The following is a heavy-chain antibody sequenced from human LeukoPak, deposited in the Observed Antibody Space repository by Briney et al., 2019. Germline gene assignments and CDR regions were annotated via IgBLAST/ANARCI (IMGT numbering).Heavy chain of an antibody. J-gene: IGHJ3*02. CDR1: GYSISSGYN. V-gene: IGHV4-38-2*02. CDR2: LYHSGST. Sequence: SETLSLTCTVSGYSISSGYNWGWIRQPPGKGLEWIGSLYHSGSTSHNPSLKSRVTISVDKSKNQFSLNLNSVTAADTAVYYCAREQHSSGYQGRDAFNIWGQGTMVTVSS. D-gene: IGHD3-22*01. CDR3: AREQHSSGYQGRDAFNI.